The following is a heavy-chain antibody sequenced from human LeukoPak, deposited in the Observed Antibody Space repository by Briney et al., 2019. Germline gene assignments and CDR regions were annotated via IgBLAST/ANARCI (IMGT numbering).Heavy chain of an antibody. J-gene: IGHJ5*02. V-gene: IGHV1-24*01. Sequence: ASVKVSCKVSGYTLTELSMHWVRQAPGKGLEWMGGFDPEDGETIYAQKFQGRVTTTEDTSTDTAYMELSSLRSEDTAVYYCATDLGRNWFDPWGQGTLVTVSS. CDR3: ATDLGRNWFDP. CDR2: FDPEDGET. CDR1: GYTLTELS.